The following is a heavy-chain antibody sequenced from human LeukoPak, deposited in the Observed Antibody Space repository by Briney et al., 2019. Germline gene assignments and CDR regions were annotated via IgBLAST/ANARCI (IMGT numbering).Heavy chain of an antibody. V-gene: IGHV4-39*01. D-gene: IGHD2/OR15-2a*01. CDR2: IYYSGST. CDR1: GGSISSSSYY. CDR3: ARRNRSNFDY. J-gene: IGHJ4*02. Sequence: PSETLSLTCTVSGGSISSSSYYWGWIRQPPGKGLEWIGSIYYSGSTYYNPSLKSRVTISVDTSNNQFSLKLSSVTAADTAVYYCARRNRSNFDYWGQGTLVTVSS.